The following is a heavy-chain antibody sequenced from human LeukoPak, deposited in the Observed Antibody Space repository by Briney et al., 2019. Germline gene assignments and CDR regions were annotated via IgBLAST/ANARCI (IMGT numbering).Heavy chain of an antibody. CDR2: IKSKTDGGTT. CDR3: SAMIVVPGAFDI. D-gene: IGHD3-22*01. J-gene: IGHJ3*02. V-gene: IGHV3-15*01. CDR1: GFTFSNAW. Sequence: GGSLRLSCAASGFTFSNAWMSWVRQAPGKGLEWVGRIKSKTDGGTTDYAAPVKGRFTISRDDSKNTLYLQMNSLKTEDTAVYYCSAMIVVPGAFDIWGQGTMVTVSS.